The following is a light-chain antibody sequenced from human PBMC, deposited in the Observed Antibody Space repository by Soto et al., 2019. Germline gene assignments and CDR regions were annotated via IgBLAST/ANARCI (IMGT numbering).Light chain of an antibody. V-gene: IGKV2-30*01. Sequence: DVVMTQSPLSLPVTLGQPASISCRSSQSLVYGSGNIYLNWFQQGPGQSPRRLIYMVSIRDSGVPDRFSGSGSGTDFTLKISRVEAEDVGVYYCMQGTHWPFTLGPGTKVDIK. J-gene: IGKJ3*01. CDR3: MQGTHWPFT. CDR1: QSLVYGSGNIY. CDR2: MVS.